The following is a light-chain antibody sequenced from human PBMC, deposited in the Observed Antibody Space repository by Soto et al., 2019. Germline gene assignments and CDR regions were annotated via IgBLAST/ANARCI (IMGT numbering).Light chain of an antibody. V-gene: IGLV2-8*01. CDR2: EVS. Sequence: QSVLTQPPSASGSPGQSVTISCTGTSSDVGGYKYVSWYQQHPGKAPELMIYEVSKRPSGVPDRFSGSKSGNTASLTVSGLQAEDEADYYCSSYAGRNNFVFGTGTRSPS. CDR1: SSDVGGYKY. J-gene: IGLJ1*01. CDR3: SSYAGRNNFV.